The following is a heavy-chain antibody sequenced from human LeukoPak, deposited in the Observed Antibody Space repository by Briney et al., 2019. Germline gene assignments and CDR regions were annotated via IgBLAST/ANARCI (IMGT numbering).Heavy chain of an antibody. V-gene: IGHV3-33*01. Sequence: PGGSLRLSCAASGFTFNIYGIHWVRQAPGKGLEWVAFIWYDGSNKYYADSVKGRFTISRDNSKNTLYLQKNTLRAEDTAVYYCARARTTRGFDYWGQGTLVTVSS. CDR2: IWYDGSNK. CDR1: GFTFNIYG. D-gene: IGHD4-17*01. CDR3: ARARTTRGFDY. J-gene: IGHJ4*02.